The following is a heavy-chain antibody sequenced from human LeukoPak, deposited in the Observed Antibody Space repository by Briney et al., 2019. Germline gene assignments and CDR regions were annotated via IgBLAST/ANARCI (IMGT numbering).Heavy chain of an antibody. CDR2: INPNSGGT. J-gene: IGHJ3*02. Sequence: GASVKVSCKASGYTFTGYYMHWVRQAPGQGLEWMGWINPNSGGTNYAQKFQGRVTMTRDTSISTAYMELSRLRSDDTAVYYCARDEPRSCSSTSCPLGAFDIWGQGTMVTVSS. D-gene: IGHD2-2*01. V-gene: IGHV1-2*02. CDR1: GYTFTGYY. CDR3: ARDEPRSCSSTSCPLGAFDI.